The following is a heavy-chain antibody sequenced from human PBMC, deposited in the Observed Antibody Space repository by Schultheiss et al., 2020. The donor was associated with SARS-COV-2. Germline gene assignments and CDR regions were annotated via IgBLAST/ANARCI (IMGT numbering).Heavy chain of an antibody. CDR1: GFTFSSYA. Sequence: GGSLRLSCAASGFTFSSYAMSWVRQAPGKGLEWVSGISWNSGSIGYADSVKGRFTISRDNAKNSLYLQMNSLRAEDTALYYCAKDIVVVPAAIGAFDIWGQGTMVTVSS. CDR2: ISWNSGSI. D-gene: IGHD2-2*01. CDR3: AKDIVVVPAAIGAFDI. V-gene: IGHV3-9*01. J-gene: IGHJ3*02.